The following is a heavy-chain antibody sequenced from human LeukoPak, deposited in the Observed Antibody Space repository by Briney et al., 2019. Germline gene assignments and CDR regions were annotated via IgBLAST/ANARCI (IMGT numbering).Heavy chain of an antibody. CDR2: INPNSRGT. V-gene: IGHV1-2*02. CDR1: GYTFTGYY. Sequence: GASVKVSCKASGYTFTGYYMHWVRQAPGQGLEWMGWINPNSRGTNYSQKFQGRVTMTRDTSISTAYMELTRLRSDDTAVYYCARVPNSAYYYDSSGYYLHGAFDIWGQGTMVTVSS. D-gene: IGHD3-22*01. CDR3: ARVPNSAYYYDSSGYYLHGAFDI. J-gene: IGHJ3*02.